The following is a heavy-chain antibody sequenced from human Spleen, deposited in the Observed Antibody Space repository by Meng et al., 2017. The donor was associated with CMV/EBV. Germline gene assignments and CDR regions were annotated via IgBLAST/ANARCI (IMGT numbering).Heavy chain of an antibody. J-gene: IGHJ6*02. CDR2: ISAYNGNT. D-gene: IGHD2-2*01. CDR3: AASYCSSTSCYYYYGLDV. Sequence: ASVKVSCKASGYTFTSYGISWVRQAPGQGLEWMGWISAYNGNTNYAQKLQGRVTMTTDTSTSTAYMDLSSLTSEDTAVYYCAASYCSSTSCYYYYGLDVWGQGTTVTVSS. V-gene: IGHV1-18*01. CDR1: GYTFTSYG.